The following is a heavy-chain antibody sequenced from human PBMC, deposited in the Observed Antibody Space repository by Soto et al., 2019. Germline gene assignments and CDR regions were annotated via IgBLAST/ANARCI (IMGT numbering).Heavy chain of an antibody. Sequence: QVQLVQSGAEVKKPGSSVKVSCKASGGTFSSYAISWVRQAPGQGLEWMGGIIPIFGTANYAQKFQGRVAITADEPTSTAYMELSSLRSEDTAVYYCYHSSNSYYGMDVWGQGTTVTVSS. D-gene: IGHD6-13*01. CDR2: IIPIFGTA. CDR3: YHSSNSYYGMDV. V-gene: IGHV1-69*12. J-gene: IGHJ6*02. CDR1: GGTFSSYA.